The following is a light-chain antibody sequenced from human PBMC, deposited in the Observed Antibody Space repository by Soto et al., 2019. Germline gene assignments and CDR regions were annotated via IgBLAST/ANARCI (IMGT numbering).Light chain of an antibody. CDR2: AAS. V-gene: IGKV1-27*01. CDR3: QTYDKAPWT. Sequence: DIQMTQSPSSLSASVGDRVTITCRASRGIYTHLAWYQQKPGSAPKLLIYAASTLQSGVPSRFSASGSGTDFILTISALQSEDVGTYFCQTYDKAPWTFGPGTRV. CDR1: RGIYTH. J-gene: IGKJ1*01.